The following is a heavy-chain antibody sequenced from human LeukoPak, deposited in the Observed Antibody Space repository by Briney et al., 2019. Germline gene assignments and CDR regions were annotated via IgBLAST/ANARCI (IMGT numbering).Heavy chain of an antibody. V-gene: IGHV3-21*01. CDR1: GFTFSNYN. D-gene: IGHD3-22*01. CDR3: ARDSGDYYDSSGYPFDY. Sequence: GGSLRLSCAASGFTFSNYNMHWVRQAPGKGLEWVSSISSGSSYIYYADSVKGRFTISRDNAKNSLYLQMNSLRAEDTAVYYCARDSGDYYDSSGYPFDYWGQGTLVTVSS. J-gene: IGHJ4*02. CDR2: ISSGSSYI.